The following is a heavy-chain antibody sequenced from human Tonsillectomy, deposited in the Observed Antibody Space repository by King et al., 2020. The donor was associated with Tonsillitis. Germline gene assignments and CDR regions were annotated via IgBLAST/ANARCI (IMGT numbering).Heavy chain of an antibody. J-gene: IGHJ4*02. D-gene: IGHD6-19*01. CDR2: ISGSGGST. V-gene: IGHV3-23*04. CDR3: ATSPVAGYLLPSDY. CDR1: GFTFSSYA. Sequence: VQLVESGGGLVQPGGSLRLSCAASGFTFSSYAMSWVRQAPGKGLEWVSAISGSGGSTYYADSVKGRFTISRDNSKNTPYLQMNSLRAEDTAVYYCATSPVAGYLLPSDYWGQGTLVTVSS.